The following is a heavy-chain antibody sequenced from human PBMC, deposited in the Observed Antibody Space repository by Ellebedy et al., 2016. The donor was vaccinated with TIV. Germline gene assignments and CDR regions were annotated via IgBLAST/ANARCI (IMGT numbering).Heavy chain of an antibody. D-gene: IGHD1-26*01. CDR3: AREDSGSSRSFGY. Sequence: PGGSLRLSCAASGFTFSNYGMNWVRQAPGKGLEWVSYISGGSSTIYYADSVKGRFTISRDNAKNSLYLQMNSLRDEDTAVYYCAREDSGSSRSFGYWGQGTLVTVSS. J-gene: IGHJ4*02. CDR1: GFTFSNYG. V-gene: IGHV3-48*02. CDR2: ISGGSSTI.